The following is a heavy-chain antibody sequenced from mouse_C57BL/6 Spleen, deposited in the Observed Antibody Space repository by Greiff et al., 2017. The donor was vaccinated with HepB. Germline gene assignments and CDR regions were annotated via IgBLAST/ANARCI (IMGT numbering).Heavy chain of an antibody. V-gene: IGHV1-50*01. CDR1: GYTFTSYW. D-gene: IGHD1-1*01. CDR3: ARRSDYYGSSIDY. CDR2: IDPSDSYT. Sequence: QVQLQQPGAELVKPGASVKLSCKASGYTFTSYWMQWVKQRPGQGLEWIGEIDPSDSYTNYNQKFKGKATLTVDTSSSTADMQLSSLTSEDSAVYYCARRSDYYGSSIDYWGQGTTLTVSS. J-gene: IGHJ2*01.